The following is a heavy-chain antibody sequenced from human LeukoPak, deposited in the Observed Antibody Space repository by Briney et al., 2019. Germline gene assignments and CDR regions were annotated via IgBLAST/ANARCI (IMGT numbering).Heavy chain of an antibody. CDR2: ISGDGGST. J-gene: IGHJ4*02. CDR1: GFMFHDYA. V-gene: IGHV3-43*02. Sequence: GGSLRLSCAAPGFMFHDYAIHWVRQAPGKGLEWVSLISGDGGSTFYADSVKGRFTISRDNSKNSLYLQMNSLRSDDTACYYCARESESSGWYDYWGQGTLVTVSS. D-gene: IGHD6-19*01. CDR3: ARESESSGWYDY.